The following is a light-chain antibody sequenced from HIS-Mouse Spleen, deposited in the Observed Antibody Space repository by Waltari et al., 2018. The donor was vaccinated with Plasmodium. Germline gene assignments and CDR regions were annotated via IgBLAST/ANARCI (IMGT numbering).Light chain of an antibody. CDR2: DNN. Sequence: QSVLTQPPSVSAAPGQKVTISCSGSSSNIGNNYVSWYQQLPGTAPKLLIYDNNKLPSGVPDLFPGSKSGTSATLGITGRQTGDEADYYCGTWDSSLSAGVVFGGGTKLTVL. V-gene: IGLV1-51*01. CDR1: SSNIGNNY. CDR3: GTWDSSLSAGVV. J-gene: IGLJ2*01.